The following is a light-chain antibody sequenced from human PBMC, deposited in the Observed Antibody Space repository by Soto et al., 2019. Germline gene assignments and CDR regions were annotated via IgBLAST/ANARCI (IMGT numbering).Light chain of an antibody. V-gene: IGKV3-20*01. CDR2: GVS. J-gene: IGKJ1*01. Sequence: EIVLTQSPGTLSLSPGGRATLSCRASQSLSGSYLAWYQQKPGQAPRLLIYGVSSRATGIPDRFTGSGSGTDFTLTISRLEPEDFAVYYCQQYGSSPTFGQGTKVDIK. CDR1: QSLSGSY. CDR3: QQYGSSPT.